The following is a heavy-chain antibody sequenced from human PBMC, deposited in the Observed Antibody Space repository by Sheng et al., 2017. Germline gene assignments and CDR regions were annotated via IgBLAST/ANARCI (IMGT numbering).Heavy chain of an antibody. J-gene: IGHJ6*01. CDR2: IYQSGSS. CDR1: GDSISGDYY. V-gene: IGHV4-38-2*02. CDR3: VRENGGYEGGFYYYYGMDV. D-gene: IGHD3-22*01. Sequence: QVQLQESGPRLVKPSETLSLTCDVFGDSISGDYYWAWVRQSPGKGLEWIGSIYQSGSSYYNLSLRSRVTISVDTSKRHLSLNLSLTLVDVADSAVYYCVRENGGYEGGFYYYYGMDVVGPRGPRSPSPQ.